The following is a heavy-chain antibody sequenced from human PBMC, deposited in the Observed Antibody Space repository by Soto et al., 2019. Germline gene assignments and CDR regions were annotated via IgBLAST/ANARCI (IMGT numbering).Heavy chain of an antibody. V-gene: IGHV3-15*01. CDR1: GFTFSNAW. CDR3: TRGAPSGTFYDY. D-gene: IGHD6-13*01. CDR2: IKSKTDGETT. J-gene: IGHJ4*02. Sequence: EVQLVESGGGLVTPGGSLRLSCAASGFTFSNAWMTWVRQAPGKGLEWIGRIKSKTDGETTDYAAPVKGRFTISRDDSTNTLYLQMSSLKTEDTAFYYCTRGAPSGTFYDYWGQGTLVTVSS.